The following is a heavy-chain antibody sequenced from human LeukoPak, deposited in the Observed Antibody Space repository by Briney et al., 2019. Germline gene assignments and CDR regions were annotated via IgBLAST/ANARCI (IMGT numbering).Heavy chain of an antibody. D-gene: IGHD6-19*01. J-gene: IGHJ1*01. CDR2: ISGNGGST. Sequence: SGGSLRLSCAASGFTFSSYAMSWVRQAPGKGLEWVSAISGNGGSTYYADSVKGRFTISRDNSKNTLYLQMNSLRAEDTAVYYCAKVGKQWLVASWGQGVLVTVSS. CDR3: AKVGKQWLVAS. V-gene: IGHV3-23*01. CDR1: GFTFSSYA.